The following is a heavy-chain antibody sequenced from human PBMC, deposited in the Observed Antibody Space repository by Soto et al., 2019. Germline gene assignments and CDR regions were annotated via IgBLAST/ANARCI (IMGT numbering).Heavy chain of an antibody. Sequence: GSGPTLVNPTQTLTLTCTFSGFSLSTSGVGVGWIRQPPGKALEWLALIYWDDDKRYSPSLKSRLTITKDTSKNQVVLTMTNMDPVDTATYYCAHRQVVAGTTILFDWFDPWGQGTLVTVSS. CDR3: AHRQVVAGTTILFDWFDP. V-gene: IGHV2-5*02. J-gene: IGHJ5*02. CDR2: IYWDDDK. D-gene: IGHD1-7*01. CDR1: GFSLSTSGVG.